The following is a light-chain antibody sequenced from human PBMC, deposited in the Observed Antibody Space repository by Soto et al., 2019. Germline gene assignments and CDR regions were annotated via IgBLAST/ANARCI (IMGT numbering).Light chain of an antibody. Sequence: QSALTQPPSVAGAPGQRVTISCTGSSSNIGARYDVHWYQHLPGTAPKLLIFANTNRPSGVPDRFSGSKSGTSASLAITGLQAEDEADYYCQSYDNSLSAYVVFGGGTKLTVL. CDR2: ANT. V-gene: IGLV1-40*01. J-gene: IGLJ2*01. CDR1: SSNIGARYD. CDR3: QSYDNSLSAYVV.